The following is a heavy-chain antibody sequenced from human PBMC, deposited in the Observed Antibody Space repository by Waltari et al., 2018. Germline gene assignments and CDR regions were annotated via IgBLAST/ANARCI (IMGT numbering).Heavy chain of an antibody. V-gene: IGHV4-39*01. CDR1: GGSISTNTHN. D-gene: IGHD6-13*01. CDR3: AGLGRISSSWERSYWFDP. CDR2: VYYSGGT. Sequence: QLQLQESGPGLVKPSETLSLTCTVSGGSISTNTHNWGCIRQPPGKGLGRIGTVYYSGGTSYNMSLKSRVTISVDTSKNQFYLDLNSVTAADTAVYYCAGLGRISSSWERSYWFDPWGQGTLVTVSS. J-gene: IGHJ5*02.